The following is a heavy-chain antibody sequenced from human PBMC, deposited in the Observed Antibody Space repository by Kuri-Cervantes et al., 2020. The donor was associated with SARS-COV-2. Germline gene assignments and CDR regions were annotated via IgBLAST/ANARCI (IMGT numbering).Heavy chain of an antibody. CDR3: ARHFRHKDWLIPEVSTYFDS. CDR2: IYPGDSDT. V-gene: IGHV5-51*01. CDR1: GYTFPTYW. Sequence: GGSLRLSCKGSGYTFPTYWISWVRQMPGQGLEWMGVIYPGDSDTRYSPSFQGQVTLSSDRSISTAYLQWSSLKASDTAIYYCARHFRHKDWLIPEVSTYFDSWGQGTLVTVSS. J-gene: IGHJ4*02. D-gene: IGHD3-22*01.